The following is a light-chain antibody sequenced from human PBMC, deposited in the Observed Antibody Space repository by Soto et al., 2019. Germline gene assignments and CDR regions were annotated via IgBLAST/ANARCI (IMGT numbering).Light chain of an antibody. J-gene: IGKJ2*01. Sequence: EIVMTQSPATLSVSPGERATLSCRASQSVSSNLAWYQQKPGQAPRLLIYGASTRATGIPARFSGSGSGTAFTLTISSLQSEDFAVYYCQQYNNWRAAYPFGQGTKLEIK. V-gene: IGKV3-15*01. CDR2: GAS. CDR3: QQYNNWRAAYP. CDR1: QSVSSN.